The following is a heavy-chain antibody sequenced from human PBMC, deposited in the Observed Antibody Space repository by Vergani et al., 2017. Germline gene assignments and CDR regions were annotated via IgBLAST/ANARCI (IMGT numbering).Heavy chain of an antibody. D-gene: IGHD6-13*01. CDR1: GFTFDDYA. V-gene: IGHV3-9*01. J-gene: IGHJ4*02. CDR2: ISWNSGSI. Sequence: EVQLVESGGGLVQPGRSLRLSCAASGFTFDDYAMHWVRQAPGKGLEWVSGISWNSGSIGYADSVKGRFTISRDNAKNSLYLQMNSLRAEDTALYHCARDRYEQQLVRVDYWGQGTLVTVSS. CDR3: ARDRYEQQLVRVDY.